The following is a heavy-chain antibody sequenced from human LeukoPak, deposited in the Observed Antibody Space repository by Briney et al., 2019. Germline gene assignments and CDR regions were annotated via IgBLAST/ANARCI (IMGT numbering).Heavy chain of an antibody. CDR2: ISAYNGNT. Sequence: GASVKVSCKASGYTFTSYGISWVRQAPGQGLEWMGWISAYNGNTNYAQKLQGRVTVTTDTSTSTAYMELRSLRSDDTAVYFCARRPLTMVRGVSYNWFDPWGQGTLVTVSS. CDR3: ARRPLTMVRGVSYNWFDP. D-gene: IGHD3-10*01. J-gene: IGHJ5*02. CDR1: GYTFTSYG. V-gene: IGHV1-18*01.